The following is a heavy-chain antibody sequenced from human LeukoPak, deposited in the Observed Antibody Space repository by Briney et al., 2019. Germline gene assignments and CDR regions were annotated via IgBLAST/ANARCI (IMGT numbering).Heavy chain of an antibody. CDR3: VRASYYDSSGWNYFDY. J-gene: IGHJ4*02. V-gene: IGHV3-20*04. D-gene: IGHD3-22*01. Sequence: PGGSLRLSCAASGFTFDDYAMSWVRHAPGKGLEWVSGINWNGGSTGYADSVKGRFTISRDNAKNSLYLQMNSLRAEDTALYYCVRASYYDSSGWNYFDYWGQGTLVTVSS. CDR1: GFTFDDYA. CDR2: INWNGGST.